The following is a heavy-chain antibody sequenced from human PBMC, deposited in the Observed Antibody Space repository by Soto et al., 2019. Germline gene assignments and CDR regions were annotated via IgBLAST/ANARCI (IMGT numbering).Heavy chain of an antibody. CDR1: GFTFSYYS. D-gene: IGHD2-15*01. CDR2: VSYDGNIE. J-gene: IGHJ6*02. Sequence: HPGGALRLSCADSGFTFSYYSMHWVRQSPGKGLEWVAVVSYDGNIEYYADSVKGRFSISRDNSKNTLNLQMDNLRVEDTAVYFCSRQYCSDSTCYYYNGMDVWGQGTTVTVSS. V-gene: IGHV3-30-3*01. CDR3: SRQYCSDSTCYYYNGMDV.